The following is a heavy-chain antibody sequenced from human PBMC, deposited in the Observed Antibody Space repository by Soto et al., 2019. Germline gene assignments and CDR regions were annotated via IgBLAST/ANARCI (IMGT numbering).Heavy chain of an antibody. CDR3: ARDVYYYDSSGYYYRGGMDV. D-gene: IGHD3-22*01. V-gene: IGHV4-31*03. J-gene: IGHJ6*02. CDR1: GGSISSGGYY. CDR2: IYYSGST. Sequence: SETLSLTCTVSGGSISSGGYYWSWIRQHPGKGLEWIGYIYYSGSTYYNPSLKSRVTISVDTSKNQFSLKLSSVTAADTAVYYCARDVYYYDSSGYYYRGGMDVWGQGTTVTVS.